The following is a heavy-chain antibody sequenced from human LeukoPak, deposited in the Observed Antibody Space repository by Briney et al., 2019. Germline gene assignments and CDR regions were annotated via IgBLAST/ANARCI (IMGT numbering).Heavy chain of an antibody. CDR2: LLYDGNTK. V-gene: IGHV3-33*01. CDR1: GFSLSNYG. J-gene: IGHJ6*03. Sequence: PGGSLRLSCAASGFSLSNYGIHWVRQAPGKGLEWVAALLYDGNTKHYADSVRGRFTISGDISKNTFYVQMNSLTAEDTAVYYCARDHRPEIQYYYMDVWGKGTTVAVSS. D-gene: IGHD1-14*01. CDR3: ARDHRPEIQYYYMDV.